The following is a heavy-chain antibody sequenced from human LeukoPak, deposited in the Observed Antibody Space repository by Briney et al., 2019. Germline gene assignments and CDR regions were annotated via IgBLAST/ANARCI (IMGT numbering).Heavy chain of an antibody. V-gene: IGHV3-23*01. CDR3: AKDHYYDRSGFLAN. D-gene: IGHD3-22*01. CDR1: GFLFNSQA. J-gene: IGHJ1*01. Sequence: PGGSLRLSCTASGFLFNSQAMSWVRQAPGNRLEWVSHISGDGGNTYYADSLKGRFIVSRDNAKNTLFLQMNGLRVEDTSVYYCAKDHYYDRSGFLANWGQGTLVIVSS. CDR2: ISGDGGNT.